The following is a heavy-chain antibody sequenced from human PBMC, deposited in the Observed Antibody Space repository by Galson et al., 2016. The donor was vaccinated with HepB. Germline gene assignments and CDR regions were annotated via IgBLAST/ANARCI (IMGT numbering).Heavy chain of an antibody. CDR2: ISADTGDT. V-gene: IGHV1-18*01. CDR3: ARDMSVNYDFWTTYHKVRDENMDV. Sequence: SVKVSCKASGYTFGSYGSSWVRQAPGQGLEWMGWISADTGDTKYSQKFQGRVTMTTDTSTTTAYMELRSLRSDDTATYYCARDMSVNYDFWTTYHKVRDENMDVWGQGTSVTVSS. D-gene: IGHD3/OR15-3a*01. J-gene: IGHJ6*02. CDR1: GYTFGSYG.